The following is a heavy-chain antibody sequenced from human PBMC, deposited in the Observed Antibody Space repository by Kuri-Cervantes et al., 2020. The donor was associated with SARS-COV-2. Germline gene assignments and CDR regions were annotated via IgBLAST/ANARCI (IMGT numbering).Heavy chain of an antibody. CDR2: IYWDDDK. CDR1: GFSLSTSGVG. Sequence: SGPTLVKPTQTLTLTCTFSGFSLSTSGVGVGWIRQPPGKALEWLALIYWDDDKRYSPSLKSRLTIIKDTSKNQVVLTMTNMDPVDTATYYCAHTSSLVIQYYFDYWGQGTLVTVSS. CDR3: AHTSSLVIQYYFDY. J-gene: IGHJ4*02. V-gene: IGHV2-5*02. D-gene: IGHD3-22*01.